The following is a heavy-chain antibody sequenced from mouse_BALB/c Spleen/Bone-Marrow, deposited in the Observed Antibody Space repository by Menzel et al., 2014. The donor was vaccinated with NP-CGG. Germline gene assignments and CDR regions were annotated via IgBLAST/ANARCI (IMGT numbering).Heavy chain of an antibody. CDR3: TREAASPLAY. CDR1: GYAFTSYV. Sequence: EVQLQQSGPELVKPGASVKMSCKASGYAFTSYVMHWVKQKPGQGLEWIGYINPYNDGGKYNEKFKDKATLTSDKSSSTAYMELSSLTSEDSAVYYCTREAASPLAYWGQGTLVTVSA. CDR2: INPYNDGG. J-gene: IGHJ3*01. V-gene: IGHV1-14*01. D-gene: IGHD6-1*01.